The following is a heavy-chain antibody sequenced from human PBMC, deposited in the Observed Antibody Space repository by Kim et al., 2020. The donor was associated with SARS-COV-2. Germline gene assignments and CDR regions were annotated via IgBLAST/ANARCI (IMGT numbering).Heavy chain of an antibody. V-gene: IGHV3-48*03. CDR3: ARNYDFWSGYLFSFGMDV. D-gene: IGHD3-3*01. J-gene: IGHJ6*02. Sequence: GGSLRLSCAASGFTFSSYEMNWVRQAPGKGLEWVSYISSSGSTIYYADSVKGRFTISRDNAKNSLYLQMNSLRAEDTAVYYCARNYDFWSGYLFSFGMDVWGQGTTVTVSS. CDR2: ISSSGSTI. CDR1: GFTFSSYE.